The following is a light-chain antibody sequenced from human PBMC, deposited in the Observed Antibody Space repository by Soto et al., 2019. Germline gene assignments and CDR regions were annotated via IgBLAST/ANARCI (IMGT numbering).Light chain of an antibody. CDR1: QSVGTS. CDR2: EAA. J-gene: IGKJ4*01. CDR3: QQRFSWPLT. Sequence: EVVLTQSPATLSLSPGDRVALSCRASQSVGTSLAWYQQKPGQTPRLLIYEAAIGATGIPARFSASGSGTDFILTISSLAPEDFAVYFCQQRFSWPLTFGGGTKVDIK. V-gene: IGKV3-11*01.